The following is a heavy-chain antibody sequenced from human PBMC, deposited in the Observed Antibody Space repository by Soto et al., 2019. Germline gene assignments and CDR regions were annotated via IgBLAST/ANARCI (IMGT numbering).Heavy chain of an antibody. CDR2: ISYDGSNK. J-gene: IGHJ3*02. D-gene: IGHD7-27*01. V-gene: IGHV3-30*18. Sequence: GRSLRLSCAASGFTFSSYGMHWVRQAPGKGLEWVAVISYDGSNKYYADSVKGRSTISRDNSKNTLYLQMNSLRAEDTAVYYCAKDLGHGGRGAFDTWGQGTMVTVSS. CDR1: GFTFSSYG. CDR3: AKDLGHGGRGAFDT.